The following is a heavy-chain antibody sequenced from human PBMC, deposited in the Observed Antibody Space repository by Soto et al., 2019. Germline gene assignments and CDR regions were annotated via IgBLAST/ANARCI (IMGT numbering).Heavy chain of an antibody. D-gene: IGHD6-13*01. CDR1: GASVSSGGYL. CDR3: ARGGYSSSWFPFDP. Sequence: SETLSLTCAVYGASVSSGGYLWSWIRQPPGEGLQWIANIDKSGTTNYNPSLKSRVTMSVDTSKNQFSLKLSSVTAADTAVYYCARGGYSSSWFPFDPWGQGTLVTVSS. CDR2: IDKSGTT. J-gene: IGHJ5*02. V-gene: IGHV4-61*08.